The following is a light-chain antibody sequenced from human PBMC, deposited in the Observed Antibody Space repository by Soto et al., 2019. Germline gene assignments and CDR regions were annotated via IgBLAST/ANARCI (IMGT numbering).Light chain of an antibody. J-gene: IGLJ3*02. V-gene: IGLV1-44*01. CDR2: SNN. CDR3: ATWDDSLKGPV. CDR1: NSNIGTKT. Sequence: QSVLSQPPSASGTPGQTVTISCSGSNSNIGTKTVNWFQHLPGTAPKLLMYSNNQRPSGVPDRFSGSKSGASASLVISGLQSEDEGDYYCATWDDSLKGPVFGGGTKLTVL.